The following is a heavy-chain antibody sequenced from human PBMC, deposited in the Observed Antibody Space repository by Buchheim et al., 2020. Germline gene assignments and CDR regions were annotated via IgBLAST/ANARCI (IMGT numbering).Heavy chain of an antibody. D-gene: IGHD2-8*01. V-gene: IGHV3-23*01. CDR1: GFTFSSYA. J-gene: IGHJ4*02. CDR2: FSGSGGTT. CDR3: VKGYCTNGVCYTDY. Sequence: EVQLLESGGGLVQPGGSLRLSCAASGFTFSSYAMSWVRQAPGKGLEWVSVFSGSGGTTYYADSVRGRFTISRDNSKNTLYLQMNSLRAEDTAVYYCVKGYCTNGVCYTDYWGQGT.